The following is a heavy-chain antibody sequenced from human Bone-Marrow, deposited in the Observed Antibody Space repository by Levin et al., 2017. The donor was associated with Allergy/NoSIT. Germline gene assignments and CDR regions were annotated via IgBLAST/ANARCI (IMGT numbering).Heavy chain of an antibody. CDR3: AVKRYYYDSGDYGWFDP. Sequence: QPGGSLRLSCTTSGLAFSDHWMSWVRQTPGKGLEWVSNIKPDGSEKFYVDSVKGRFTISRDNAKNSLYLQMNSLRAEDTAVYYCAVKRYYYDSGDYGWFDPWGQGTLVSVSS. CDR1: GLAFSDHW. CDR2: IKPDGSEK. V-gene: IGHV3-7*01. J-gene: IGHJ5*02. D-gene: IGHD3-22*01.